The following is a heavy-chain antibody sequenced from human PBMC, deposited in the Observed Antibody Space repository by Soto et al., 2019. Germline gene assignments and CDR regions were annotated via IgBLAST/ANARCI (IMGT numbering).Heavy chain of an antibody. D-gene: IGHD2-15*01. CDR2: INPNSGGT. Sequence: ASVKVSCKASGYTFTGYYMHWVRQAPGQGLEWMGWINPNSGGTNYAQKFQGWVTMTRDTSISTAYMELSRLRSDDTAVYYCARASGFYCSGGSCYPNCFDPWGQGTLVTVSS. V-gene: IGHV1-2*04. CDR3: ARASGFYCSGGSCYPNCFDP. J-gene: IGHJ5*02. CDR1: GYTFTGYY.